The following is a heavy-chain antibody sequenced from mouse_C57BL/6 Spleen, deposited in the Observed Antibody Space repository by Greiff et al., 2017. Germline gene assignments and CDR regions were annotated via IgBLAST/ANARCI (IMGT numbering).Heavy chain of an antibody. CDR1: GYTFTSYW. CDR2: IHPNSGST. Sequence: QVQLQQPGAELVKPGASVKLSCKASGYTFTSYWMHWVKQRPGQGLEWIGMIHPNSGSTNYNEKFKSKATLTVDKSSSTAYMQLSSLTSEDSAVYYCARDITTVVATTPMDYWGQGTSVTVSS. D-gene: IGHD1-1*01. J-gene: IGHJ4*01. CDR3: ARDITTVVATTPMDY. V-gene: IGHV1-64*01.